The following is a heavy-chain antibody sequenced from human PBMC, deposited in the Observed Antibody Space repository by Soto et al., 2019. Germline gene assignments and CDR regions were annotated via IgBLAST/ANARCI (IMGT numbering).Heavy chain of an antibody. CDR2: ITSGGTT. D-gene: IGHD3-10*01. CDR1: GFTFSSFE. Sequence: GGSLRLSCVVSGFTFSSFEMTWVRQAPGKGLEWVSYITSGGTTYYADSVKGRFTISRDNAKNALYLQMNGLRAEDTAVYYCARDRGYDAHDYYYNAMDVWGQGTTVTVSS. J-gene: IGHJ6*02. V-gene: IGHV3-48*03. CDR3: ARDRGYDAHDYYYNAMDV.